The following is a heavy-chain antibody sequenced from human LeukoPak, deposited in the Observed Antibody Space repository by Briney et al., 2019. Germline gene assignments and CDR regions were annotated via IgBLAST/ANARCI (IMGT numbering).Heavy chain of an antibody. Sequence: PSETLSLTCTVSGGSISSSSYYWGWIRQPPGKGLEWIGSIYYSGSTYYNPSLKSRVTISVDTSKNQFSLKLSSVTAADTAVYYCARLLDWFDPWGQGTLVTVSS. CDR3: ARLLDWFDP. V-gene: IGHV4-39*01. CDR1: GGSISSSSYY. J-gene: IGHJ5*02. CDR2: IYYSGST.